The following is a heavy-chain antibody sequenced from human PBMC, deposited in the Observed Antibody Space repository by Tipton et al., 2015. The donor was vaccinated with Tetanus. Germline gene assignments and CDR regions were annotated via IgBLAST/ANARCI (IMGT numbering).Heavy chain of an antibody. CDR2: ISRSGGST. J-gene: IGHJ4*02. V-gene: IGHV3-23*01. Sequence: SLRLSCADSAITFSTYAMSWVRQAPGKGLEWVSGISRSGGSTYYADSVKGRFTISRDNSKNTLYLQMNSLRAEDTAVYYCAREADCGGGSCFSGVFANGGQGPQVPVSS. D-gene: IGHD2-15*01. CDR1: AITFSTYA. CDR3: AREADCGGGSCFSGVFAN.